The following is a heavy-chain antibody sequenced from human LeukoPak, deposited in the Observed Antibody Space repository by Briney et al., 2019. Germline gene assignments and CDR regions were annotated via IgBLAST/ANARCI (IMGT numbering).Heavy chain of an antibody. J-gene: IGHJ1*01. CDR2: ISYDGSNK. V-gene: IGHV3-30-3*01. Sequence: GGSLRLSCAASGFTFSSYAMHWVRQAPGKGLEWVAVISYDGSNKYYADSVKGRFTISRDNSKNTLYLQMNNLRAEDTALYYCAKSGRTSWYPYAEYFQHWGQGTLVTVSS. CDR3: AKSGRTSWYPYAEYFQH. D-gene: IGHD6-13*01. CDR1: GFTFSSYA.